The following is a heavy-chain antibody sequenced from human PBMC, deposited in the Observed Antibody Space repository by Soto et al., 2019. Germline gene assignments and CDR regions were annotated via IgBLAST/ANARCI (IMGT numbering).Heavy chain of an antibody. CDR3: ARDRQYQLLFRDQYYYYYGMDV. CDR1: GFNFSSYS. J-gene: IGHJ6*02. CDR2: ISSSSSYI. D-gene: IGHD2-2*01. V-gene: IGHV3-21*01. Sequence: GGSLRLSCAASGFNFSSYSMNWVRQAPGKGLEWVSSISSSSSYIYYADSVKGRFTISRDNAKNSLYLQMNSLRAEDTAVYYCARDRQYQLLFRDQYYYYYGMDVWGQGTTVTVSS.